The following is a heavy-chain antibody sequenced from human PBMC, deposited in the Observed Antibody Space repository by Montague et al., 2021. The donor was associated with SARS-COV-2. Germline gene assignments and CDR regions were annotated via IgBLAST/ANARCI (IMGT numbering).Heavy chain of an antibody. CDR3: AKVGDIMAGFSLVNLDH. Sequence: SLRLSCAAYGFTFSGSPMSWVRQAPGEGLEWVSVIHSAGRRSYYXHSXEGRFTISRDNSKNTVYLQMNNLRAEDTAVYYCAKVGDIMAGFSLVNLDHWGQGILVIVSS. J-gene: IGHJ4*02. CDR1: GFTFSGSP. D-gene: IGHD3-9*01. CDR2: IHSAGRRS. V-gene: IGHV3-23*03.